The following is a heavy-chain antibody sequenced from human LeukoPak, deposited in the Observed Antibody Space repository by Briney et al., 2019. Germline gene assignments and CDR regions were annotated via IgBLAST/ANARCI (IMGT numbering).Heavy chain of an antibody. V-gene: IGHV4-4*07. CDR2: IYTSGST. J-gene: IGHJ6*03. CDR3: ARIERKYYYDSSGYYYGDNYYYYMDV. CDR1: GGSISSYY. Sequence: SETLSLTCTVSGGSISSYYWSWLRQPAGKGLEWIGRIYTSGSTNYNPSLKSRVTMSVDTSKNQFSLKLSSVTAADTAVYYCARIERKYYYDSSGYYYGDNYYYYMDVWGKGTTVTVSS. D-gene: IGHD3-22*01.